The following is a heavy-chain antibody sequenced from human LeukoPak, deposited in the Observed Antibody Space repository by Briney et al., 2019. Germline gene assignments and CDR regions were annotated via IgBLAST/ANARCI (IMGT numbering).Heavy chain of an antibody. CDR3: ARAMVRGVKDVGMDV. J-gene: IGHJ6*02. Sequence: SETLSLTCTVSGGSISSSSYYWGWIRQPPGEGLEWIGSIYYSGSTYYNPSLKSRVTISVDTSKNQFSLKLSSVTAADTAVYYCARAMVRGVKDVGMDVWGQGTTVTVSS. D-gene: IGHD3-10*01. V-gene: IGHV4-39*07. CDR2: IYYSGST. CDR1: GGSISSSSYY.